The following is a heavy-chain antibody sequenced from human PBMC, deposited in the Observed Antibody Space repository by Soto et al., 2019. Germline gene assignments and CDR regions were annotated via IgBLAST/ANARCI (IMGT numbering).Heavy chain of an antibody. V-gene: IGHV1-69*12. CDR1: GGTFSSYA. J-gene: IGHJ6*02. Sequence: QVQLVQSGAEVKKPGSSVKVSCKASGGTFSSYAISWVRQAPGQGLEWMGGNIPILGTANYAQKFQGRFTITADESTSTAYMELSSLRSEGTAVYYCAGCLPSDDYYGMDVLVQGTTVTVSS. D-gene: IGHD3-16*01. CDR3: AGCLPSDDYYGMDV. CDR2: NIPILGTA.